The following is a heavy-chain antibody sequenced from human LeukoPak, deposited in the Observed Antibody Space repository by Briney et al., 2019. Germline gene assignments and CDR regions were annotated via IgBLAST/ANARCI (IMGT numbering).Heavy chain of an antibody. J-gene: IGHJ6*02. V-gene: IGHV3-7*03. D-gene: IGHD3-16*01. CDR3: ARGGGLDV. CDR1: GFTVSSYW. Sequence: PGGSLRLSCAASGFTVSSYWMDWARQAQGKGLEWVASINHNGNVNYYVDSVKGRFTISRDNAKNSLYLQMSNLRAEDTAVYFCARGGGLDVWGQGATVTVSS. CDR2: INHNGNVN.